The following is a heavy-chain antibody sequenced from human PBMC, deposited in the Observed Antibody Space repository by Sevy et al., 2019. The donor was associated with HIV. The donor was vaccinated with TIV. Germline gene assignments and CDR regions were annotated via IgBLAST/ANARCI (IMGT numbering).Heavy chain of an antibody. CDR3: ATDPIIVLLVTDGMDV. Sequence: GGSLRLSCAASGFTFTYAWMSWVRQAPGKGLEWVGRIKSKPDGGTTDYAAPVKGRFTISRDDSKNTVYLQMNSLKTEDTAVYYCATDPIIVLLVTDGMDVWGQGTTATVSS. V-gene: IGHV3-15*01. CDR2: IKSKPDGGTT. J-gene: IGHJ6*02. CDR1: GFTFTYAW. D-gene: IGHD2-8*02.